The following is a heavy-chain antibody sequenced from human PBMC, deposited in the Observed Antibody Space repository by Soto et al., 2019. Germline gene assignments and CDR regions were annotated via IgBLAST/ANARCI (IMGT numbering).Heavy chain of an antibody. J-gene: IGHJ4*02. V-gene: IGHV3-30-3*01. D-gene: IGHD3-22*01. Sequence: QVQLVESGGGVVQPGRSLRLSCAASGFTFSSYAMHWVRQAPGKGLEWVAGISYDGSNKYYADSVKGRFTSSRDNSKNTLYLQMTNLTAEATAVYYCARDELSYLLPSPIPIGLFGYWGQETLVTLSS. CDR2: ISYDGSNK. CDR3: ARDELSYLLPSPIPIGLFGY. CDR1: GFTFSSYA.